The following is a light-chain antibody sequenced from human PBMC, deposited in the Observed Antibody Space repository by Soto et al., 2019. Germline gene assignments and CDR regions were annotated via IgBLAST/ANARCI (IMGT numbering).Light chain of an antibody. CDR2: DVS. CDR3: SSYTSSNTLWV. V-gene: IGLV2-14*03. CDR1: SSDVGGYNY. Sequence: QSALTQPASVSGSPGQSITISCTGTSSDVGGYNYVSWYQLHPGKAPKLMIYDVSHRPSGVSDRFSGSKSGNTASLTISGLQAEDEADYFCSSYTSSNTLWVFGGGTKLTVL. J-gene: IGLJ3*02.